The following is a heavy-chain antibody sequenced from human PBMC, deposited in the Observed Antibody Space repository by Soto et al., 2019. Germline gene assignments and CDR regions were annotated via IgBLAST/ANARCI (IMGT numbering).Heavy chain of an antibody. CDR1: VESISSDFY. D-gene: IGHD1-26*01. CDR2: VYIGGET. Sequence: QVHLQESGPGLVKSSETLSLTCTVSVESISSDFYWSWIRQPAGKGLEWIGRVYIGGETNYNPSLKSRLTMSLDTSKRQFSLKLSSVTAADTDVYHCARWRQAVGLEFWGLGTLVTVST. J-gene: IGHJ4*02. V-gene: IGHV4-4*07. CDR3: ARWRQAVGLEF.